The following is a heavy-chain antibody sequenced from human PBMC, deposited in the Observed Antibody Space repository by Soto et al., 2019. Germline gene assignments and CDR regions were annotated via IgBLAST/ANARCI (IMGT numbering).Heavy chain of an antibody. Sequence: SETLSLTCNVSGGPLTTYFWSWIRQPPGKGLEWIGYVSYFGTTNYNPSLQSRVTTSVDTSKNQFSLNLSSVTAADTAVYYCARAEGGITSIDPWGQGILVTVSS. V-gene: IGHV4-59*12. CDR3: ARAEGGITSIDP. D-gene: IGHD3-16*01. CDR1: GGPLTTYF. CDR2: VSYFGTT. J-gene: IGHJ5*02.